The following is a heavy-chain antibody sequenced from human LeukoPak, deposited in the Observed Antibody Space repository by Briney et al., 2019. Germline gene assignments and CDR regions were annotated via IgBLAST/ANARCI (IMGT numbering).Heavy chain of an antibody. CDR2: ISGSGSST. Sequence: GGSLRLSCAASGFTFTNYAMSWVRQAPGKGLEWVSVISGSGSSTYYADSVKGRFTISRDDSKNTSYLQMNSLRAEDTAVYFCAKDSASYGRFDYWGQGTLVTVSS. J-gene: IGHJ4*02. CDR3: AKDSASYGRFDY. CDR1: GFTFTNYA. D-gene: IGHD5-18*01. V-gene: IGHV3-23*01.